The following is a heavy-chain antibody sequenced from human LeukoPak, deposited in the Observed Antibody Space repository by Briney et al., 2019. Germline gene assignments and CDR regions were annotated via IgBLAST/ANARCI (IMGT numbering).Heavy chain of an antibody. CDR2: SYYSGST. D-gene: IGHD6-13*01. J-gene: IGHJ4*02. CDR1: GGSISSYS. Sequence: PSETLSLTCTVSGGSISSYSWNWIRQTPGKGLEWIGDSYYSGSTNYNPSLKSRVTISVDTSKNQFSLKLSSVTAADTAVYYCARHTDIAALSSLNYWGQGTLVTVSS. CDR3: ARHTDIAALSSLNY. V-gene: IGHV4-59*08.